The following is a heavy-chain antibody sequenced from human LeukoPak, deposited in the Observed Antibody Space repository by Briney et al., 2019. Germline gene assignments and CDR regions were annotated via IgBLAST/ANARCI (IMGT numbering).Heavy chain of an antibody. Sequence: PGGSLRLSCAASGFIFSGSAMHWVRQASGKGLEWVGRIRSKANSYATEYAASVKGRFTISRDDSKNTAYLQMNSLRAEDTAVYYCARVRDGYKLGVLDPWGQGTLVTVSS. D-gene: IGHD5-24*01. CDR2: IRSKANSYAT. CDR1: GFIFSGSA. V-gene: IGHV3-73*01. CDR3: ARVRDGYKLGVLDP. J-gene: IGHJ5*02.